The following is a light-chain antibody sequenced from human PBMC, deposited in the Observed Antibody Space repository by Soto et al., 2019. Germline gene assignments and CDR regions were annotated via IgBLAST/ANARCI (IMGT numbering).Light chain of an antibody. CDR1: QYIHNY. CDR3: QRPKNYPWP. CDR2: EAA. J-gene: IGKJ1*01. V-gene: IGKV1-5*03. Sequence: DIQMTQSPSTLSASVGDRVTITCRASQYIHNYLAWYQQKPGEAPKLLIYEAANLESGVPSRFSGSETGQESTLTTTSLQPDDFATNNCQRPKNYPWPFGQGTRGE.